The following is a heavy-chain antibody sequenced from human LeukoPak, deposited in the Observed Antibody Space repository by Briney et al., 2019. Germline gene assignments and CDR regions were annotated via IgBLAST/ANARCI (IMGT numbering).Heavy chain of an antibody. Sequence: SETLSLTCTVSGGSISSGGYYWSWIRQHPGKGLEWIGYIYYSGSTYYNPSLKSRVTISVDTSKNQFSLKLSSVTAADTAVYYCASYKQQLVRDDASDIWGQGTMVTVSS. D-gene: IGHD6-13*01. CDR2: IYYSGST. CDR1: GGSISSGGYY. CDR3: ASYKQQLVRDDASDI. J-gene: IGHJ3*02. V-gene: IGHV4-31*03.